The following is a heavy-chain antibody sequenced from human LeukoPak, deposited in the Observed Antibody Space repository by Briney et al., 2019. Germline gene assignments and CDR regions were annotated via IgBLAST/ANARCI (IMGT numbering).Heavy chain of an antibody. CDR2: ISPYNGNA. CDR1: GYSFSTHT. D-gene: IGHD3-3*02. CDR3: AGEADAVLIRAFDY. Sequence: ASVKVSCKASGYSFSTHTISWVRQAPGQGLERMGRISPYNGNAEYEQKFQGRVSMATETSTNTAYLELRTLRSDDTAVYYCAGEADAVLIRAFDYWGQGTPVTVSS. V-gene: IGHV1-18*01. J-gene: IGHJ4*02.